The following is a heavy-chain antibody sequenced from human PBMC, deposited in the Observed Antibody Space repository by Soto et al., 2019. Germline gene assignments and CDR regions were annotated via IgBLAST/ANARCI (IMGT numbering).Heavy chain of an antibody. CDR1: GGTFSSYA. D-gene: IGHD2-8*01. CDR3: ARVVTMVYANWFDP. CDR2: IIPIFGTA. J-gene: IGHJ5*02. Sequence: SVKVSCKASGGTFSSYAISWVRQAPGQGLEWMGGIIPIFGTANYAQKFQGRVTITADESTSTAYMELSSLRSEDTAVYYCARVVTMVYANWFDPWGQGTLVTVSS. V-gene: IGHV1-69*13.